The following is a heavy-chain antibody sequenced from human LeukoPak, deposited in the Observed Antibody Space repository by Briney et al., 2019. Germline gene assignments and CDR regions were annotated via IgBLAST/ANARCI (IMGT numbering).Heavy chain of an antibody. D-gene: IGHD3-22*01. J-gene: IGHJ1*01. CDR3: ARDGGDYYDSSGYPFHH. Sequence: GGSLRLSCAASGFTFSDYYMNWVRQAPGKGLEWVSSISTSSSYIYYADSVKGRFTISRDNAKKSLYLQMNSLRAGDTAVYYCARDGGDYYDSSGYPFHHWGQGTLVTVSS. CDR2: ISTSSSYI. V-gene: IGHV3-21*01. CDR1: GFTFSDYY.